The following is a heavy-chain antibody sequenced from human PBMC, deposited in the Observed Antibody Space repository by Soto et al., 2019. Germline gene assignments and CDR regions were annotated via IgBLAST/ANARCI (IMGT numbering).Heavy chain of an antibody. CDR1: SGYVKTGRLY. CDR2: IYYSGST. D-gene: IGHD6-13*01. Sequence: SSALSLTDEVSSGYVKTGRLYWRWIRPPPGKGLEWIGYIYYSGSTNYNPSLKSRVTISVDTSKNQFSLKLSSVTAADTAVYYCARFRIAAAGNFDYWGQGTLVTVSS. CDR3: ARFRIAAAGNFDY. V-gene: IGHV4-61*01. J-gene: IGHJ4*02.